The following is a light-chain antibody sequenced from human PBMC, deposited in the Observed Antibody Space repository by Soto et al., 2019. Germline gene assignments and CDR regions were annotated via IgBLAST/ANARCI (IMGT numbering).Light chain of an antibody. V-gene: IGLV2-14*01. J-gene: IGLJ1*01. CDR2: EVS. Sequence: QSVLTQPASVSGSPGQSITISCTGTSSDVGGYNYVSWYQQHPGKAPKVMIYEVSNRPSGVSNRFSGSKSGNTASLTMSGLQAEDEADYYCRSYVRSNPYVFGAGTKLTVL. CDR3: RSYVRSNPYV. CDR1: SSDVGGYNY.